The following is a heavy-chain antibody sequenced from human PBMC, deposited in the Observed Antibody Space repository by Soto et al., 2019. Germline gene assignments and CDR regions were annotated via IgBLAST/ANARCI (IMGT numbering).Heavy chain of an antibody. Sequence: QVQLVESGGGVVQPGRSLRLSCAASGFTFSSYGMHWVRQAPGKGLEWVAVISYDGSNKYYADSVKGRFTISRDNSKNTLYLQMNSLRAEDTAVYYCSKGPTGIGLRWGQGTLVTVSS. J-gene: IGHJ4*02. CDR3: SKGPTGIGLR. CDR2: ISYDGSNK. V-gene: IGHV3-30*18. D-gene: IGHD4-17*01. CDR1: GFTFSSYG.